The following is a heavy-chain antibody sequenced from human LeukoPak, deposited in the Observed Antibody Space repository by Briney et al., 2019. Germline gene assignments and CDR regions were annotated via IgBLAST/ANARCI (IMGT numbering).Heavy chain of an antibody. CDR2: IRSKANSYAT. Sequence: GSLILSCAASGFTFSGSAIHWVRQASGKGLEWVGRIRSKANSYATAYAASVKGRFTISRDDSKNTAYLQMNSLKTEDTAVYYCTRWGSRAGYDFWSGYSDYWGQGTLVTVSS. J-gene: IGHJ4*02. D-gene: IGHD3-3*01. V-gene: IGHV3-73*01. CDR1: GFTFSGSA. CDR3: TRWGSRAGYDFWSGYSDY.